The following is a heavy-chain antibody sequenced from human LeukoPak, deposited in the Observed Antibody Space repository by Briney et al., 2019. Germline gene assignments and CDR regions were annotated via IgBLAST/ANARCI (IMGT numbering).Heavy chain of an antibody. Sequence: GGSLRLSCAASGFTFSSYGMHWVRQAPGKGLEWVAVISYDGSNKYYADSVKGRFTISRDNSKNTLYLQMNSLRAEDTAVYYCAKDSGSGSYSTFDYWGQGTLVTVSS. CDR1: GFTFSSYG. CDR3: AKDSGSGSYSTFDY. CDR2: ISYDGSNK. J-gene: IGHJ4*02. V-gene: IGHV3-30*18. D-gene: IGHD3-10*01.